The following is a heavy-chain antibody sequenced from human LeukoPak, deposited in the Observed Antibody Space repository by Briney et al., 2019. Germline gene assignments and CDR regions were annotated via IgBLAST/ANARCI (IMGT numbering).Heavy chain of an antibody. J-gene: IGHJ4*02. CDR1: GFTFSSYS. CDR2: ISSSSSYI. V-gene: IGHV3-21*01. CDR3: ARSDKYSGYDDY. Sequence: PGRSLRLSCAASGFTFSSYSMNWVRQAPGKGLEWVSSISSSSSYIYYADSVKGRFTISRDNAKNSLYLQMNSLRAEDTAVYYCARSDKYSGYDDYWGQGTLVTVSS. D-gene: IGHD5-12*01.